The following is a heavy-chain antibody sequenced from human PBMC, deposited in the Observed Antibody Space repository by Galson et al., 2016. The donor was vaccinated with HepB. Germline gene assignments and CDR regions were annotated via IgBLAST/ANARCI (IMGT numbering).Heavy chain of an antibody. D-gene: IGHD2-15*01. CDR2: ISSSSTYI. V-gene: IGHV3-21*01. Sequence: SPRLSCAASGFTFRSYAMNWVRQAPGKGLEWVSSISSSSTYIYYADSVKGRFTISRDNAKNSLYLQMNSLRAEDTAVYYCARADSVFDYWGQGTLVTVSS. CDR3: ARADSVFDY. J-gene: IGHJ4*02. CDR1: GFTFRSYA.